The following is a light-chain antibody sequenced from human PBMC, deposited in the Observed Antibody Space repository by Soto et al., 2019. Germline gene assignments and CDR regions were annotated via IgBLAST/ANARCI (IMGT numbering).Light chain of an antibody. CDR3: QQSFSPLWT. CDR1: QSISNY. J-gene: IGKJ1*01. V-gene: IGKV1-39*01. Sequence: DLQMTQSPSSLSASVGDRVTITCRASQSISNYLNWYQQKPGKAPKLLIYAASSMQSGVPSRFSGSGSETDFTITISSLQPDDSATYCCQQSFSPLWTFGQGTKVQV. CDR2: AAS.